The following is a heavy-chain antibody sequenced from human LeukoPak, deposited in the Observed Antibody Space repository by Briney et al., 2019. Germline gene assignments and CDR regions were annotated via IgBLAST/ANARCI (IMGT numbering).Heavy chain of an antibody. CDR3: ARDRWGKYYFDY. J-gene: IGHJ4*02. CDR2: ISSSATTI. D-gene: IGHD7-27*01. CDR1: GFPFSDFY. V-gene: IGHV3-11*01. Sequence: PGGSLRLSCAASGFPFSDFYMSWIRQAPGKGLEWVSYISSSATTIYYTDSVKGRFTISRDNAKSSLYLQMNNLRAEGTAVYYCARDRWGKYYFDYWGLGTLVTVSS.